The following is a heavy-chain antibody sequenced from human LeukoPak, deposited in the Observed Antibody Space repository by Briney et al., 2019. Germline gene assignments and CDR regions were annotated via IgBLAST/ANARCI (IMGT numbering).Heavy chain of an antibody. CDR1: GFTLSSYY. CDR3: ARSYSNHLFGMDV. CDR2: MYSGGST. D-gene: IGHD4-11*01. Sequence: GGSLRLSCAASGFTLSSYYMTWVRQAPGKGLEWVSVMYSGGSTYYADSVKGRVAISRENSQNTVFLQMNSVRVEDTAVYYCARSYSNHLFGMDVWGQGTAVTFSS. V-gene: IGHV3-66*01. J-gene: IGHJ6*02.